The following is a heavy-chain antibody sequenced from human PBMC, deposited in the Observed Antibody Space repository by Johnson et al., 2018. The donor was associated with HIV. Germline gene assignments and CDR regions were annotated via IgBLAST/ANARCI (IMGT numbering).Heavy chain of an antibody. CDR3: ARGDYGGNLDAFDI. D-gene: IGHD4-23*01. J-gene: IGHJ3*02. CDR2: IRYDGSNK. Sequence: QMQLVESGGGVVQPGGSLRLSCAASGFTFSSYGMHWVRQAPGKGLEWVAFIRYDGSNKYYADSVKGRFTISRDNSKNTLYLQMNSLRAGDTAVYYCARGDYGGNLDAFDIWGQGTMVTVSS. CDR1: GFTFSSYG. V-gene: IGHV3-30*02.